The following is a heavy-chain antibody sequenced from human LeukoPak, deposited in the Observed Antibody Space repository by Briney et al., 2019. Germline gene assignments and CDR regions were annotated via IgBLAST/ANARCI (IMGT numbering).Heavy chain of an antibody. J-gene: IGHJ4*02. V-gene: IGHV3-30*02. CDR3: ANDYGDYFDY. CDR1: GFTYSSYG. CDR2: IRYDGSNK. D-gene: IGHD4-17*01. Sequence: GGSLRLSCATCGFTYSSYGMHWVRQAPGKGLEWVSFIRYDGSNKYYADSVKGRFTISRDNSKNTLYLQMNSLRAEDTVVYYCANDYGDYFDYWGQGTLVTVSS.